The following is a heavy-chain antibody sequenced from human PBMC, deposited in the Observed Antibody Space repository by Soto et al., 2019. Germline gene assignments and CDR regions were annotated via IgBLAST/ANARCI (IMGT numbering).Heavy chain of an antibody. J-gene: IGHJ1*01. CDR1: GFTFSSYA. CDR2: ISGSGGST. Sequence: EVQLLDSGGGLVQPGGSLRLSCAASGFTFSSYAMSLVRQAPVKGLEWVSAISGSGGSTYYADSVKGRFTISRDNSKNTLYLQMNSLRAEDKAVYYCAKFVYCSGGSCFEYFQHWGQGTLVTVSS. CDR3: AKFVYCSGGSCFEYFQH. D-gene: IGHD2-15*01. V-gene: IGHV3-23*01.